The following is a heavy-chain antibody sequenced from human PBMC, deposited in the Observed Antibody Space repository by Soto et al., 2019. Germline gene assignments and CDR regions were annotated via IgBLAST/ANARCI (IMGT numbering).Heavy chain of an antibody. J-gene: IGHJ5*02. CDR2: INPNSGGT. Sequence: GASVKVSCKASGYTFTGYYMHWVRQAPGQGLEWMGWINPNSGGTNNAQKFQGRVTMTRDTSISTAYMELSRLRSDDTAVYYCARDRVSGTRRPNNWFDPWGQGTLVTVSS. CDR1: GYTFTGYY. V-gene: IGHV1-2*02. D-gene: IGHD1-26*01. CDR3: ARDRVSGTRRPNNWFDP.